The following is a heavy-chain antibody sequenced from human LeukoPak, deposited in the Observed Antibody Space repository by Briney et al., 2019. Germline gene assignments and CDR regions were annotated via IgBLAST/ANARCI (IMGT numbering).Heavy chain of an antibody. CDR3: ARSIGLTGGGVDV. Sequence: GGSLRLSCAASGFTFSSYAMTWVRQAPGEGLQWVSAISRSGGNTYYADSVKGRFTISRDNAKKTLYLQMNSLRAEDTAVYYCARSIGLTGGGVDVWGQGTTVTVSS. CDR2: ISRSGGNT. V-gene: IGHV3-23*01. D-gene: IGHD3-9*01. J-gene: IGHJ6*02. CDR1: GFTFSSYA.